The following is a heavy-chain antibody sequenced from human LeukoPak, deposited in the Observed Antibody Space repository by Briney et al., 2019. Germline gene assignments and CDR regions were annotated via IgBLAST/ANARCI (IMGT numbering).Heavy chain of an antibody. CDR3: AKASAFYFDTSGYPIPHYYDF. J-gene: IGHJ4*02. CDR1: GFTFTTYA. D-gene: IGHD3-22*01. Sequence: GGSLRLSCSASGFTFTTYAMTWVRQPPGKGLEWVSGISGTGDTTSYADSVKGRFTISRDNSKNTLFLQMNSLRAEDAAIYYCAKASAFYFDTSGYPIPHYYDFWGQGTLVTVSA. V-gene: IGHV3-23*01. CDR2: ISGTGDTT.